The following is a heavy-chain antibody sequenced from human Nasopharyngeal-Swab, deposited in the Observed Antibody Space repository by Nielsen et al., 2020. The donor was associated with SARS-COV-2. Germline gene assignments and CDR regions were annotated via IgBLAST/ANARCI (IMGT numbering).Heavy chain of an antibody. D-gene: IGHD3-9*01. Sequence: ASVKVSCKASGYTFTSYGIRWVRQAPGQGLEWMGWISAYNGNTNYAQKLQGRVTMTTDTSTSTAYMELRSLRSDDTAVYYCARGTYYDILTGYYPWDYYGMDVWGQGTTVTVSS. J-gene: IGHJ6*02. CDR3: ARGTYYDILTGYYPWDYYGMDV. CDR2: ISAYNGNT. V-gene: IGHV1-18*01. CDR1: GYTFTSYG.